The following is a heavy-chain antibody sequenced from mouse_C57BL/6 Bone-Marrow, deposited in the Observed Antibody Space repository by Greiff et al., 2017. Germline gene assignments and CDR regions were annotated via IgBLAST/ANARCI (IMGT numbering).Heavy chain of an antibody. CDR2: IWSDGST. Sequence: VKLVESGPGLVAPSQSLSITCTVSGFSLTSYGVHWVRQPPGKGLEWLVVIWSDGSTTYNSALKSRLSISKDNSKSQVFLKMNSLQTDDTAMYYCARHRYGSSCWYFDVWGTGTTVTVSS. V-gene: IGHV2-6-1*01. J-gene: IGHJ1*03. CDR1: GFSLTSYG. CDR3: ARHRYGSSCWYFDV. D-gene: IGHD1-1*01.